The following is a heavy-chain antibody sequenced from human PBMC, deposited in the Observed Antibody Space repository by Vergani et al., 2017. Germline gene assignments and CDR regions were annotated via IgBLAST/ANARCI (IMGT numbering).Heavy chain of an antibody. D-gene: IGHD2-8*01. CDR3: ARSGYCAHGVCYMTYYYYMDV. CDR1: GFTLRSHA. J-gene: IGHJ6*03. Sequence: QVQLAESGGGVVQPGRSLRLSCAGSGFTLRSHAMHWVRQAPGKGLEWVAFIWYDGSKEYYADSVKGRFTISRDNSKNTLYLQMNNLRAADTAVYYCARSGYCAHGVCYMTYYYYMDVWGKGTAVTVSS. V-gene: IGHV3-33*01. CDR2: IWYDGSKE.